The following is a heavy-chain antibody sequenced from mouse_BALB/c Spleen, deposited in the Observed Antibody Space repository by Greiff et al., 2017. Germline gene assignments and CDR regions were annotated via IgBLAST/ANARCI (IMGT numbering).Heavy chain of an antibody. CDR1: GFTFSDFY. CDR2: SRNKANDYTT. V-gene: IGHV7-1*02. D-gene: IGHD1-1*02. Sequence: EVNVVESGGGLVQPGGSLRLSCATSGFTFSDFYMEWVRQPPGKRLEWIAASRNKANDYTTEYSASVKGRFIVARDTSQSILYLQMNALRAEDTAIYDCARDAGSYDGAYAMDYWGQGTSVTVSS. CDR3: ARDAGSYDGAYAMDY. J-gene: IGHJ4*01.